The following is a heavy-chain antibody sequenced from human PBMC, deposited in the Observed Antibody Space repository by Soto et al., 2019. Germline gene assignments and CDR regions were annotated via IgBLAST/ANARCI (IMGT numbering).Heavy chain of an antibody. Sequence: QVQLQESGPGLVKPSGTLSLTCDVSGDSISSFNWWTWVRQPPGKGLEWIGDIYHTGSTNYNSSLKSRVTMSVNKSKIQFSLRLDFVTAADTAVYYCASDRWYESYLCCGMAVWGQGTTVIVSS. J-gene: IGHJ6*02. CDR1: GDSISSFNW. D-gene: IGHD6-13*01. V-gene: IGHV4-4*02. CDR2: IYHTGST. CDR3: ASDRWYESYLCCGMAV.